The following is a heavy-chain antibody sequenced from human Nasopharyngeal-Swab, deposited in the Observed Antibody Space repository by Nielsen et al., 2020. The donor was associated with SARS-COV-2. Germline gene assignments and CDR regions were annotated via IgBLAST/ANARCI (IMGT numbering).Heavy chain of an antibody. CDR3: ARDLGGGYCTTTNCPGS. Sequence: GESLKISCAASGFIFSNYAMSWVRQAPGKGLEWVSVTEIGGTTHYADSVKGRFSIFRDSSTNTLYLQMNNVRAEDTAVYYCARDLGGGYCTTTNCPGSWGQGTLVTVSS. D-gene: IGHD2-2*01. V-gene: IGHV3-53*01. J-gene: IGHJ1*01. CDR1: GFIFSNYA. CDR2: TEIGGTT.